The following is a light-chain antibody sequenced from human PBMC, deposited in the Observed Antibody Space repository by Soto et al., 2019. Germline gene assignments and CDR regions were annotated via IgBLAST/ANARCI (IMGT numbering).Light chain of an antibody. Sequence: EIVMTQSPATLSVSPGESATLSCRASQTIADDLGWYQQKPGRPPRLLIYGASTRATGVPPRFSGSRSGTDLTVTISSLQSEDFAVYYCQQYYNWPPLYTFGQGTKLEIK. CDR1: QTIADD. CDR3: QQYYNWPPLYT. V-gene: IGKV3-15*01. J-gene: IGKJ2*01. CDR2: GAS.